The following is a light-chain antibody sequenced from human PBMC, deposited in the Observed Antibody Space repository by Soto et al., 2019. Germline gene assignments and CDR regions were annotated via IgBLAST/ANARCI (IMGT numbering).Light chain of an antibody. CDR1: QSVSRNY. J-gene: IGKJ1*01. CDR2: GAS. V-gene: IGKV3-20*01. CDR3: QHYGSSKA. Sequence: EIVLTQSPGTLSLSPGERATLSCRASQSVSRNYLAWFQQKPGQAPRLLIYGASSRATGIPDRFSGSGSGTDFTLTISRLEPEDFAVYYCQHYGSSKAFGQGTKVEI.